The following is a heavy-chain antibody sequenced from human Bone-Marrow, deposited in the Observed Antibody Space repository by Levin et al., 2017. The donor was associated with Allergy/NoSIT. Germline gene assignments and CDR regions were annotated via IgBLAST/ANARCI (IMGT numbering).Heavy chain of an antibody. CDR2: MNPKTGNT. CDR3: VRGHPSFNYHDEAGRMGY. CDR1: GYTFSSYD. J-gene: IGHJ4*02. V-gene: IGHV1-8*01. D-gene: IGHD3-22*01. Sequence: EASVKVSCKASGYTFSSYDINWVRQAPGQGLEWMGWMNPKTGNTFYAQNFQGRVSMTRSTSIATAYMELSSLTSRDTAVYYCVRGHPSFNYHDEAGRMGYWGQGTLVTVSS.